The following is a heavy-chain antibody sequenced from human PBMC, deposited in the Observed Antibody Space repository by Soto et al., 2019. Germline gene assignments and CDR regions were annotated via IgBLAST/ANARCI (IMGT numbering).Heavy chain of an antibody. CDR2: ICKRETT. J-gene: IGHJ6*03. CDR1: GRSLRRYC. D-gene: IGHD3-22*01. CDR3: TGGGSIVVAKRRLMDV. V-gene: IGHV4-59*03. Sequence: PSETLSLTCTVSGRSLRRYCWTWIRQPPGEGLAWIGCICKRETTNYNSSLKSRVAISKHTPKNQFSLQLSSVTLSDTALYSCTGGGSIVVAKRRLMDVWGKGTPVTVSS.